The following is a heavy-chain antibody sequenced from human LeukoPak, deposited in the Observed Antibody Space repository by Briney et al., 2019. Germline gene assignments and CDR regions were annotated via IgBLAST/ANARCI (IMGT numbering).Heavy chain of an antibody. J-gene: IGHJ4*02. Sequence: ASVKVSCKASGYTFTGYYMHWVRQAPGQGLEWMGWINPNSGGTNYAQKFQGRVTMTRDTSISTAYMELTSLRSDDTAMYYCASPLGSSWATLDYWGQGTLVTVSS. CDR3: ASPLGSSWATLDY. CDR1: GYTFTGYY. CDR2: INPNSGGT. V-gene: IGHV1-2*02. D-gene: IGHD6-13*01.